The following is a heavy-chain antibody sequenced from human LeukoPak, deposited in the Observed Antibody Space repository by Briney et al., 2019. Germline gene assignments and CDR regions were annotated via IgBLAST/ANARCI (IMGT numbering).Heavy chain of an antibody. D-gene: IGHD3-22*01. CDR1: GFTFSNAW. J-gene: IGHJ4*02. CDR2: TKSKTDGGTT. CDR3: TTDLITMIPDY. V-gene: IGHV3-15*01. Sequence: PGGSLRLSCAASGFTFSNAWMSWVRQAPGKGLEWVGRTKSKTDGGTTDYAAPVKGRFTISRDDSKNTLYLQMNSLKTEDTAVYYCTTDLITMIPDYWGQGTLVTASS.